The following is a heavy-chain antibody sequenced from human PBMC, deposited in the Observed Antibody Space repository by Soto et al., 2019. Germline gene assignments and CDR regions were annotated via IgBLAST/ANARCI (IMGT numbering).Heavy chain of an antibody. V-gene: IGHV3-74*01. Sequence: PGESLKISCAASGFTFSSYWMLWVRQAQGKGLAWVSRINSDGSSTSSADSVKGRFTISRDNAKNTLYLQMNSLRAEDTAVYYCARAMAVGYCSSISCSDAFDIWGQGTMVTVSS. J-gene: IGHJ3*02. CDR3: ARAMAVGYCSSISCSDAFDI. CDR2: INSDGSST. D-gene: IGHD2-2*01. CDR1: GFTFSSYW.